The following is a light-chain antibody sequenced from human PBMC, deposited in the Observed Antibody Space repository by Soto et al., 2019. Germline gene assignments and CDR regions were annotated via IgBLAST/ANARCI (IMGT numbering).Light chain of an antibody. J-gene: IGKJ4*01. V-gene: IGKV3-11*01. CDR2: DAS. Sequence: EIVLTQSPATLSLSPGERAALSCRASQSVSSYLAWYQQKPGQAPRLLSYDASKRAPGIPARFTGSGSGTDFTLTISSLEPEDFAVYFCQQRSNWPSTVGGGTKVEI. CDR3: QQRSNWPST. CDR1: QSVSSY.